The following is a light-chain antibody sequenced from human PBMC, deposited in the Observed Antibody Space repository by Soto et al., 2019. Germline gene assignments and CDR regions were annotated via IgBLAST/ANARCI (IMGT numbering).Light chain of an antibody. CDR1: QSVRRY. Sequence: EMVLTQSPGTLSLSPGETLSLSCRSSQSVRRYLAWYQHKPGQAPRLLIYDASNRATGIPDRFSGSGSGTDFTLTITRLEPEDFAVYYCQQYDSSPRTFGQGTKVDIK. V-gene: IGKV3-20*01. CDR2: DAS. CDR3: QQYDSSPRT. J-gene: IGKJ1*01.